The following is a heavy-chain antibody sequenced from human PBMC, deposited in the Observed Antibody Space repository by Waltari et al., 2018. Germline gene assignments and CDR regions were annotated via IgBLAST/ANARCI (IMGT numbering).Heavy chain of an antibody. D-gene: IGHD3-16*01. CDR1: GFTFSDHY. Sequence: EVQLVESGGGLVQPGGSLRLSCAASGFTFSDHYMDWVRQAPGKGLGWVGRTRNKANSYTTEYAASVKGRFTISRDDSKNSLYLQMNSLKTEDTAVYYCAREGYYDYIWGSSNAFDIWGQGTTVTVSS. CDR3: AREGYYDYIWGSSNAFDI. CDR2: TRNKANSYTT. V-gene: IGHV3-72*01. J-gene: IGHJ3*02.